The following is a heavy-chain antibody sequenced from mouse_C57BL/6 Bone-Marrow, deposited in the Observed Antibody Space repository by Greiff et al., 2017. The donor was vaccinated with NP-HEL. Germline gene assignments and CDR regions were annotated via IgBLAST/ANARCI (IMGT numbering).Heavy chain of an antibody. CDR2: IWTGGGT. D-gene: IGHD2-1*01. Sequence: VKLMESGPGLVAPSPSLSITCTVSGFSLTSYAISWVRQPPGKGLEWLGVIWTGGGTKYNSAPKSRLSIRNENSKSQVFLKMNSLQTDDTARYYCARTYGNPYYYAMDYWGQGTSVTVSS. CDR1: GFSLTSYA. J-gene: IGHJ4*01. CDR3: ARTYGNPYYYAMDY. V-gene: IGHV2-9-1*01.